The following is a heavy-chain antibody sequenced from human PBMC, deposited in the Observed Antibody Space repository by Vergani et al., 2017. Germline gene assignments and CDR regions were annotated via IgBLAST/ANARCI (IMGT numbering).Heavy chain of an antibody. D-gene: IGHD2-2*01. Sequence: QVQLVQSGAEVKKPGASVKVSCKASGYTFTIYSIGWVRQAPGQGLEWLGWISGYNGNTNYAQKLQGRVTMTTDTSTSKAYMELSNLRSDDTAVYYCARVGTSSNRDYFDYWGQGTLVTVSS. CDR2: ISGYNGNT. V-gene: IGHV1-18*01. J-gene: IGHJ4*02. CDR1: GYTFTIYS. CDR3: ARVGTSSNRDYFDY.